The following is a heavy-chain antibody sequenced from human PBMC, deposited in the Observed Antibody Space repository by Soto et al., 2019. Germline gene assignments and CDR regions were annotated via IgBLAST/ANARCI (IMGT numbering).Heavy chain of an antibody. J-gene: IGHJ5*02. CDR2: INPSGGST. D-gene: IGHD2-2*01. Sequence: QVQLVQSGAEVKKPGASVKVSCKASGYTFTSYYMHWVRQAPGQGLEWMGIINPSGGSTSYAQKFQGRVTMHRDTSTSTVYMELSSLRSEDTAVYYCARRGCSSTSCYFLDGWFDPWGQGTLVTGSS. CDR3: ARRGCSSTSCYFLDGWFDP. V-gene: IGHV1-46*03. CDR1: GYTFTSYY.